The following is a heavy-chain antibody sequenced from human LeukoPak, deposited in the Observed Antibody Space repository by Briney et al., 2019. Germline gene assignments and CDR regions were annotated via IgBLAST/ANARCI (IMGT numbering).Heavy chain of an antibody. CDR3: AKDLGTGSYGYHYYGLDV. CDR1: GFTFSSYS. CDR2: ISSSSSYI. Sequence: GGSLRLSCATSGFTFSSYSMNWVRQAPGKGLEWVSSISSSSSYIYYADSVKGRFTISRDNSENSLYLQMNSLRAEDTALYYCAKDLGTGSYGYHYYGLDVWGQGTTVTVSS. V-gene: IGHV3-21*04. D-gene: IGHD1-26*01. J-gene: IGHJ6*02.